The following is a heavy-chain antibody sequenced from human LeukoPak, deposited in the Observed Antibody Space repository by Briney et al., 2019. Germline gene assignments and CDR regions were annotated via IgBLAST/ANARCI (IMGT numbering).Heavy chain of an antibody. V-gene: IGHV4-4*07. D-gene: IGHD2/OR15-2a*01. CDR1: GGSISGYY. CDR3: ARDLSVNAFDI. J-gene: IGHJ3*02. Sequence: SETLSLTCTVSGGSISGYYWSWLRQPAGKGLEWIGRIHATGNTNYTPSLKSRVTMSVHTSNNQFSLKLSSVTAADTAVYFCARDLSVNAFDIWGQGTLVTVSS. CDR2: IHATGNT.